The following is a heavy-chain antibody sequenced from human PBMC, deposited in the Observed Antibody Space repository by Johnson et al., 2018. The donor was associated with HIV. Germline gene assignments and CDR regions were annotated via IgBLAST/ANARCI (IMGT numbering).Heavy chain of an antibody. Sequence: ESGGGLVQPGGSLRLSCAASAFTFSSYWMSWVRQAPGKGLEWVANIKQDGSEKYYVDSVKGRFTISRDNAKNSLYLQMNSLRAEDTAVYYCAKDSRYSYGPDAFDIWGQGTMVTVSS. CDR1: AFTFSSYW. CDR2: IKQDGSEK. CDR3: AKDSRYSYGPDAFDI. V-gene: IGHV3-7*01. J-gene: IGHJ3*02. D-gene: IGHD5-18*01.